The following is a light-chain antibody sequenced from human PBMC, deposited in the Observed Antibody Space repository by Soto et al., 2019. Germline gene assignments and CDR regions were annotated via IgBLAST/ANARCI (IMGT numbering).Light chain of an antibody. CDR2: GAS. J-gene: IGKJ3*01. CDR3: QQYGTSPYT. Sequence: EIVLTQSPGTLSLSPGERAALSCRASQVVTSTYLGWYQQKPGQAPRLLIYGASSRATGIPDRFSGSGSGTDFTLTISRLDPEDSAVYYCQQYGTSPYTFGPGTKVDIK. CDR1: QVVTSTY. V-gene: IGKV3-20*01.